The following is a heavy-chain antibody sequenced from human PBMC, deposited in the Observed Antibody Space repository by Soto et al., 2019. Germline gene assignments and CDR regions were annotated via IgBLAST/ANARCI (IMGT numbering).Heavy chain of an antibody. D-gene: IGHD4-17*01. CDR2: IYSGGST. CDR3: AREMYGDYYFDY. CDR1: GFTVSTNY. J-gene: IGHJ4*02. Sequence: EVLLVETGGGLIQPGGSLRLSCAASGFTVSTNYMSWVRQAPGKGLEWVSVIYSGGSTYYADSVKGRFTISRDNSKNTLYLQMNSLRAEDTAVYYCAREMYGDYYFDYWGQGTLVTASS. V-gene: IGHV3-53*02.